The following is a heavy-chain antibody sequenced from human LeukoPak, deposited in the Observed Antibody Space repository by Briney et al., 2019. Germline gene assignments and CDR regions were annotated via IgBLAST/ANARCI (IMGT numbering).Heavy chain of an antibody. CDR1: GFTFSSYA. D-gene: IGHD3-3*01. CDR2: ISGSGGST. CDR3: AKEVSFWSGASSYFDY. Sequence: TGGSLRLSCAASGFTFSSYAMSWVRQAPGKGLEWVSAISGSGGSTYYADSVKGRFTISRDNSKNTLYLQMNSLRAEDTAVYYCAKEVSFWSGASSYFDYWGQGTLVTVSS. J-gene: IGHJ4*02. V-gene: IGHV3-23*01.